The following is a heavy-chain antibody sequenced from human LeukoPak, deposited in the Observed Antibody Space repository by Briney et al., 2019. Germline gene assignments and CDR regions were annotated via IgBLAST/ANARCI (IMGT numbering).Heavy chain of an antibody. D-gene: IGHD3-10*01. J-gene: IGHJ4*02. V-gene: IGHV3-7*01. CDR2: IKQDGSER. Sequence: GGSLRLSCAASGFTFSSYAMSWVRQAPTKGLEWVANIKQDGSERYYVDSVKGRFTISRDNAKNSLSLQMNNLRVEDTAVYYCARAGSHWHYVYWGQGTVVTVSS. CDR3: ARAGSHWHYVY. CDR1: GFTFSSYA.